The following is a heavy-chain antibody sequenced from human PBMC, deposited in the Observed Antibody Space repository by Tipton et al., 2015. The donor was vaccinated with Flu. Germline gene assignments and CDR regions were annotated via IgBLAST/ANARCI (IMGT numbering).Heavy chain of an antibody. CDR2: AFYGGAT. CDR3: ARESGGFDFQHFIGLDV. J-gene: IGHJ6*02. Sequence: GLVKPSETLSLTCTVSGGSLNTGAYYWAWIRQTPGEGLEWIGSAFYGGATYYNPSLKGRVTFSADASKNLFPLKMHSVTTADAAVSYCARESGGFDFQHFIGLDVWRRGPTVTVSS. D-gene: IGHD5-12*01. CDR1: GGSLNTGAYY. V-gene: IGHV4-39*06.